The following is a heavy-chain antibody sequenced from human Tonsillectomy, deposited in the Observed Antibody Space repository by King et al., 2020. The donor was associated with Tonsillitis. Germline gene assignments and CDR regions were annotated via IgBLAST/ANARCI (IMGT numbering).Heavy chain of an antibody. CDR1: GYSISSGYY. Sequence: QLQESGPGLVKPSETLSLTCTVSGYSISSGYYWGWIRQPPGKGLEWIGSIYHSGSTYYNPSLKRRVTISVDTSKNQFSLKLSSVAAADTAVYYCAREHGVRGVTGNVWFDPWGQGTLVTVSS. CDR3: AREHGVRGVTGNVWFDP. J-gene: IGHJ5*02. D-gene: IGHD3-10*01. CDR2: IYHSGST. V-gene: IGHV4-38-2*02.